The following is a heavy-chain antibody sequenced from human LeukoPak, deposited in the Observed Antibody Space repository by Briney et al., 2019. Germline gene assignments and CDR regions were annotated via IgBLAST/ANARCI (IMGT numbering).Heavy chain of an antibody. D-gene: IGHD4-17*01. V-gene: IGHV3-33*06. J-gene: IGHJ4*02. CDR2: IWYDGSNK. Sequence: QPGRSLRLSCAASGFTFSSYGMHWVRQAPGKGLEWVAVIWYDGSNKYYADSVKGRFTVSRDNSKNMVYLQMSSLRAEDTALYYCAKSDYGYYFDSWGQGTLVTVSS. CDR1: GFTFSSYG. CDR3: AKSDYGYYFDS.